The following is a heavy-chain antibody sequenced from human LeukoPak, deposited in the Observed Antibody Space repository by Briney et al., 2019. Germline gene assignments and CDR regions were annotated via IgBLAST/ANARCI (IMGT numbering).Heavy chain of an antibody. D-gene: IGHD3-9*01. Sequence: SVKVSCKAYGYTFSTYAINWVRQAPGQGLEWMGGIIPIFGTANYAQKFQGRVTITADESTSTAYMELSSLRSEDTAVYYCARDQAYYDILTGYPNHYNWFDPWGQGTLVTVSS. CDR2: IIPIFGTA. CDR3: ARDQAYYDILTGYPNHYNWFDP. V-gene: IGHV1-69*13. J-gene: IGHJ5*02. CDR1: GYTFSTYA.